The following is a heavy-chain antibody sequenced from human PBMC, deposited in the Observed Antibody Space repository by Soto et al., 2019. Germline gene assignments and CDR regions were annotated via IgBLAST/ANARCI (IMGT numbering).Heavy chain of an antibody. J-gene: IGHJ6*03. CDR2: IYYSGST. CDR3: ARHSEPHYDFWSGYSQGYYMDV. Sequence: SETLSLTCTVSGGSISSYYWSWIRQPPGKGLEWIGYIYYSGSTNYNPSLKSRVTISVDTSKNQFSLKLSSVTAADTAVYYCARHSEPHYDFWSGYSQGYYMDVWXKGTTVTVS. D-gene: IGHD3-3*01. CDR1: GGSISSYY. V-gene: IGHV4-59*08.